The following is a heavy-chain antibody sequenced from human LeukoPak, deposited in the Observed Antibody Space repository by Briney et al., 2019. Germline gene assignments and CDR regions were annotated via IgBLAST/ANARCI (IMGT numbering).Heavy chain of an antibody. CDR2: ISWNSGSI. D-gene: IGHD6-13*01. CDR3: AKDIQDSSGWYYFDY. J-gene: IGHJ4*02. V-gene: IGHV3-9*01. Sequence: GRSLRLSCAASGFTFDDYAMHWVRQAPGKGLEWVSGISWNSGSIGYADSVKGRFTISRDNAKNSLYLQMNSLRAEDTALYYCAKDIQDSSGWYYFDYWGQGTLVTVSS. CDR1: GFTFDDYA.